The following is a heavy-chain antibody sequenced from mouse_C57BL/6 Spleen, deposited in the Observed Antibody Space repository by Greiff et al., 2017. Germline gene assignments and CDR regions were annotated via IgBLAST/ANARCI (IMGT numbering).Heavy chain of an antibody. CDR1: GYTFTSYG. J-gene: IGHJ3*01. CDR3: ARIGNSAWFAY. D-gene: IGHD2-1*01. CDR2: IYPRSGNT. V-gene: IGHV1-81*01. Sequence: VQLQQPGAELARPGASVKLSCKASGYTFTSYGISWVKQRTGQGLEWIGEIYPRSGNTYYNEKFKGKATLTADKSSSTAYMELRSLTSEDSAVYFCARIGNSAWFAYWGQGTLVTVSA.